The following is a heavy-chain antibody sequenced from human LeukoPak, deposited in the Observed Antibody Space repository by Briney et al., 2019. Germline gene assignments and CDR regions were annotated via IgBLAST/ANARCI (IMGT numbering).Heavy chain of an antibody. J-gene: IGHJ4*02. CDR3: AREYYYDSSGYENEFDY. V-gene: IGHV3-21*01. CDR1: GFTGSSNY. Sequence: GGSLRLSCVASGFTGSSNYMSWVRQAPGKGLEWVSSISSSSSYIYYADSVKGRFTISRDNAKNSLYLQMNSLRAEDTAVYYCAREYYYDSSGYENEFDYWGQGTLVTVSS. CDR2: ISSSSSYI. D-gene: IGHD3-22*01.